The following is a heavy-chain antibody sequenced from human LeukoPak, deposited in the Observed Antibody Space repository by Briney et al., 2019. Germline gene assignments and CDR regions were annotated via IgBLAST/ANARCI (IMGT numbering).Heavy chain of an antibody. CDR3: ARGGDGDYEPPFDY. D-gene: IGHD4-17*01. J-gene: IGHJ4*02. Sequence: SETLSLTCAVYGGSFSGYYWSWIRQPPGKGLEWIGEINHSGSTNYNPSLKSRVTISVDTSKNQFSLKLSSVTAADTAVYYCARGGDGDYEPPFDYWGQGTLVTFSS. CDR1: GGSFSGYY. CDR2: INHSGST. V-gene: IGHV4-34*01.